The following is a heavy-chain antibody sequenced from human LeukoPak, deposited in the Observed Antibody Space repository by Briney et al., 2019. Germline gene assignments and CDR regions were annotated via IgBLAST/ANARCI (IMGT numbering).Heavy chain of an antibody. CDR1: GFTFSSYS. Sequence: QPGGSLRLSCAASGFTFSSYSMNWVRQAPGKGLEWVANIKQDGSEKYYVDSVKGRFTISRDNAKNSLYLQMNSLRAEDTAVYYCAREYYGGVNYWGQGTLVTVSS. CDR3: AREYYGGVNY. CDR2: IKQDGSEK. V-gene: IGHV3-7*01. J-gene: IGHJ4*02. D-gene: IGHD3-10*01.